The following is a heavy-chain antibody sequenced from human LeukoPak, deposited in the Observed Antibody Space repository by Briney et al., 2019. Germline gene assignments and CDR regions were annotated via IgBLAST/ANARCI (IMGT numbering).Heavy chain of an antibody. CDR3: AKGGGAVAGTYSAY. CDR2: ISYDGSNK. D-gene: IGHD6-19*01. J-gene: IGHJ4*02. CDR1: GFTFSSYA. V-gene: IGHV3-30*18. Sequence: GGSLRLSCAASGFTFSSYAMHWVRQAPGKGLEWVAVISYDGSNKYYADPVKGRFTISRDNSKNTLDLQMNSLRADDTAVYYCAKGGGAVAGTYSAYWGQGTLVTVSS.